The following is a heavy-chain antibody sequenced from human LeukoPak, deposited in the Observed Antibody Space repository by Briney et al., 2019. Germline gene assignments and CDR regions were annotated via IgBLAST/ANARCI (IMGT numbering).Heavy chain of an antibody. Sequence: ASVKVSCTASGYTFTGYYMHWVRQAPGQGLEWMGWINPNSGGTNYAQKFQGRVTMTRDTSISTAYMELSRLRSDDTAVYYCASIRRYSGSYSFDYWGQGTLVTVSS. CDR2: INPNSGGT. D-gene: IGHD1-26*01. CDR3: ASIRRYSGSYSFDY. J-gene: IGHJ4*02. CDR1: GYTFTGYY. V-gene: IGHV1-2*02.